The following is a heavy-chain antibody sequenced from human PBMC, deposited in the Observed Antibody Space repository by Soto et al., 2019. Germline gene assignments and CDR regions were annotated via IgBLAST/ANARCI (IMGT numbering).Heavy chain of an antibody. Sequence: PSETLSLACTVSGGSISSYYWSWIRQPPGKGLEWIGYIYYSGSTNYNPSLKSRVTISVDTSKNQFSLKLSSVTAADTAVYYCASGYGSGSGYMDVWGKGTTVTVSS. CDR2: IYYSGST. J-gene: IGHJ6*03. CDR3: ASGYGSGSGYMDV. V-gene: IGHV4-59*01. CDR1: GGSISSYY. D-gene: IGHD3-10*01.